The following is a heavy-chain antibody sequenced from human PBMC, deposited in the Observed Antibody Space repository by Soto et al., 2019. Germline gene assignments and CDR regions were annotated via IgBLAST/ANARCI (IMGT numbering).Heavy chain of an antibody. D-gene: IGHD6-19*01. V-gene: IGHV4-59*01. CDR2: IYYSGST. CDR3: ASHYRRRGWEWATEPLFDF. CDR1: GGSISTYY. J-gene: IGHJ4*02. Sequence: SETLSLTCNVSGGSISTYYWSWIRQPPGKGLEWIGYIYYSGSTNYNPSLKSRVTISVDTSKNQFSQKLISVTAADTAVYYCASHYRRRGWEWATEPLFDFWGQGTLVTVS.